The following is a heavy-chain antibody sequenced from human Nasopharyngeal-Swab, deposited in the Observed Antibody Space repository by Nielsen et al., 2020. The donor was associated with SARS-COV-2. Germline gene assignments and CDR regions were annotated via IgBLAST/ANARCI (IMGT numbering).Heavy chain of an antibody. CDR3: ARDSSDSYYGMDV. Sequence: SVKVSCKASGGTISSYAISWVRQAPGQGLEWMGGIIPIFGTANYEQNFQGRVTITADKSTSTAYMELSSLRSEDTAVYYCARDSSDSYYGMDVWGQGTTVTVSS. V-gene: IGHV1-69*06. J-gene: IGHJ6*02. CDR2: IIPIFGTA. CDR1: GGTISSYA.